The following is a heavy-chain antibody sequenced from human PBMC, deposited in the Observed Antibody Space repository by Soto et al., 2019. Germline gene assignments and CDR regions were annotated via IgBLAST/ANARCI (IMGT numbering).Heavy chain of an antibody. CDR2: IYYSGST. V-gene: IGHV4-61*05. D-gene: IGHD4-17*01. CDR3: ARRYGYAFDI. CDR1: GGSISSSSYY. Sequence: SETLSLTCTVSGGSISSSSYYWGWIRQPPGKGLEWIGYIYYSGSTNYNPSLKSRVTISVDTSKNQFSLKLSSVTAADTAVYYCARRYGYAFDIWGQGTMVTVS. J-gene: IGHJ3*02.